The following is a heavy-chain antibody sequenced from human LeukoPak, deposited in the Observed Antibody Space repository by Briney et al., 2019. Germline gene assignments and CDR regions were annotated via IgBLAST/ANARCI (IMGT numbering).Heavy chain of an antibody. J-gene: IGHJ4*02. CDR3: AKVQQLATIYYFDY. D-gene: IGHD6-13*01. CDR2: MSGSGGTT. Sequence: GGSLRLSCAASGLTFSSYAMSWVRQAPGKGLEWVSSMSGSGGTTYYADSVKGRFAISRDNSKNTLYLQMSSLRTEDTALYYCAKVQQLATIYYFDYWGQGSLVTVSS. CDR1: GLTFSSYA. V-gene: IGHV3-23*01.